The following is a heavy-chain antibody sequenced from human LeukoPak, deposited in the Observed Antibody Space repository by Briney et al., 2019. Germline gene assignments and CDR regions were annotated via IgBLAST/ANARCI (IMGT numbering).Heavy chain of an antibody. CDR3: ATGVATAFTY. V-gene: IGHV1-2*02. D-gene: IGHD5-12*01. J-gene: IGHJ4*02. CDR2: INPDSGDS. Sequence: ASVKVSCKASGYTFTGYYIHWVRQARGQGLEWMAFINPDSGDSYSAPKFQGRVTMTRDTSISTASMEVSWLTSDDTAVYYCATGVATAFTYWGQGTLVIVSS. CDR1: GYTFTGYY.